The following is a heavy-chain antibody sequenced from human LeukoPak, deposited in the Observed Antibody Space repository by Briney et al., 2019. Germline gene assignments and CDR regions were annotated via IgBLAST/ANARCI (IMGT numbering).Heavy chain of an antibody. CDR3: TKDPNGDYIGAFDP. V-gene: IGHV3-23*01. Sequence: PGGSLRLSCAASGFSFSSFAMTWVRQAPGKGLEWVSSITGGHYATYNTDSVKGRFTISRDNAKNTLYLQMNSLRADDTAIYYCTKDPNGDYIGAFDPWGQGTQVTVSS. J-gene: IGHJ5*02. CDR1: GFSFSSFA. CDR2: ITGGHYAT. D-gene: IGHD4-17*01.